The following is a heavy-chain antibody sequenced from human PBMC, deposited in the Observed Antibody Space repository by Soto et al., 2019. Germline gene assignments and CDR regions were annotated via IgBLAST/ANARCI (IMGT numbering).Heavy chain of an antibody. Sequence: PSETLSLTCTVSGGSVSSGSYYWSWIRQPPGKGLEWIGYIYYSGSTNYNPSLKSRVTISVDTSKNQFSLKLSSVTAADTAVYYCARDLNCGWFDPWGQGTLVTVSS. CDR3: ARDLNCGWFDP. D-gene: IGHD1-20*01. CDR2: IYYSGST. J-gene: IGHJ5*02. V-gene: IGHV4-61*01. CDR1: GGSVSSGSYY.